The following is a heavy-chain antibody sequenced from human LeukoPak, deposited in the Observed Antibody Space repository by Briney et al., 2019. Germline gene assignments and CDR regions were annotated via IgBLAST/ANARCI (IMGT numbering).Heavy chain of an antibody. CDR2: ITTDGSST. V-gene: IGHV3-74*01. CDR3: GRDTSYGMDV. Sequence: GGSLRLSCAVSGFTFSSYWMHWVRQAPGKGLVWVSRITTDGSSTTYADSVKGRFTISRDNAKNTLYLQMSSLRAEDTAVYYCGRDTSYGMDVWGQGTTVFVSS. D-gene: IGHD2/OR15-2a*01. J-gene: IGHJ6*02. CDR1: GFTFSSYW.